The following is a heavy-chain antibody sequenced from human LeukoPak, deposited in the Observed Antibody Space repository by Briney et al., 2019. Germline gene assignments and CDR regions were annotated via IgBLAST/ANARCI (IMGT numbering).Heavy chain of an antibody. CDR1: VGSISSYY. CDR2: IYYTGTT. D-gene: IGHD2-15*01. CDR3: ARGGWRLDY. Sequence: TSETLSLTCTVSVGSISSYYWSWIRQPPGKGLEWIGYIYYTGTTNYNPSLKSRVTISVDTSKNQFSLKLSSVTAADTAVYYCARGGWRLDYWGQGTLVTVSS. J-gene: IGHJ4*02. V-gene: IGHV4-59*01.